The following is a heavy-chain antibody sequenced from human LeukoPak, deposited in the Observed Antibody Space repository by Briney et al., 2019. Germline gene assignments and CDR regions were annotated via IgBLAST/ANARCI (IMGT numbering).Heavy chain of an antibody. Sequence: GGSLRLPCAASGFTFSSYGMHWVRQAPGKGLEWVAVIWYGGSNKYYADSVKGRFTISRDNSKNTLYLQMNSLRAEDTAVYYCAKAPHTLAYCGGDCYSYFDYWGQGTLVTVSS. CDR1: GFTFSSYG. D-gene: IGHD2-21*02. J-gene: IGHJ4*02. CDR2: IWYGGSNK. V-gene: IGHV3-33*06. CDR3: AKAPHTLAYCGGDCYSYFDY.